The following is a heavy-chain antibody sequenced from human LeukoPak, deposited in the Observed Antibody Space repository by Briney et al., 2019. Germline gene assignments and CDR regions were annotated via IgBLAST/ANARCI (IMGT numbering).Heavy chain of an antibody. CDR2: IWFDGSNK. V-gene: IGHV3-33*06. CDR3: VKSGTFFLYYFDS. Sequence: GGSLRLSCAASGFAFSTYGMHWVRQAPGKGLEGVAVIWFDGSNKYYADAVKGRFTISRDNSKNTLFLQMSSLRAEDTAVYYCVKSGTFFLYYFDSWGQGTQLTVSS. CDR1: GFAFSTYG. J-gene: IGHJ4*02. D-gene: IGHD1-26*01.